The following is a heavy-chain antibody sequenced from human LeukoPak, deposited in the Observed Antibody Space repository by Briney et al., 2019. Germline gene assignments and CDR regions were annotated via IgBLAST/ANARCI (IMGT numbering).Heavy chain of an antibody. CDR3: VRDVGYSAYD. V-gene: IGHV3-74*01. CDR2: IKNDGITT. D-gene: IGHD5-12*01. CDR1: GFTFSSYE. J-gene: IGHJ4*02. Sequence: GGSLRLSCAASGFTFSSYEMNWVRQAPGKGLEWVSLIKNDGITTTYADSVKGRFTISRDNAMNTVFLQMNSLRAEDTAVYYCVRDVGYSAYDWGQRTLVTVSS.